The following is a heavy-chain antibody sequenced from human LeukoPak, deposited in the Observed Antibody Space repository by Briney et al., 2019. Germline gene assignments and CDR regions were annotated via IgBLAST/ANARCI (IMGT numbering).Heavy chain of an antibody. V-gene: IGHV3-9*03. CDR2: ISWNSGSI. CDR1: GFTFDDYA. D-gene: IGHD6-19*01. J-gene: IGHJ3*02. Sequence: GRSLRLSCAASGFTFDDYAMHWVRQAPGKGLEWVSGISWNSGSIGYADSVKGRFTISRDNAKNSLYLQMNSLRAEDMALYYCAKGQLSGRYSRCAFDIWGQGTMVTVSS. CDR3: AKGQLSGRYSRCAFDI.